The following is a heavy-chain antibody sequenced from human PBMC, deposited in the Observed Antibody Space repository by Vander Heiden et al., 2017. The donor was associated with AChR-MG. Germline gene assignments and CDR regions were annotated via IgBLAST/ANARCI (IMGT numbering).Heavy chain of an antibody. J-gene: IGHJ6*03. V-gene: IGHV4-4*07. CDR2: IYTSGST. CDR3: ARDNRQAAGTDYYYYMDV. D-gene: IGHD6-13*01. CDR1: GGSISSYY. Sequence: QVQLQESGPGLVKPSETLSLTCTVSGGSISSYYWSWIRQPAGKGLEWIGRIYTSGSTNYNPSLKSRVTMSVDTSKNQFSLKLSSVTAADTAVYYCARDNRQAAGTDYYYYMDVWGKGTTVTVSS.